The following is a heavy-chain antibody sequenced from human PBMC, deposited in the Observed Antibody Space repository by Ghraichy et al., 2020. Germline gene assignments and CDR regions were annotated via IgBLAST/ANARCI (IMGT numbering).Heavy chain of an antibody. CDR1: GGSFSGYY. D-gene: IGHD1-26*01. CDR3: ARAGVGQTKPRRYYYYMDV. Sequence: SETLSLTCAVYGGSFSGYYWSWIRQPPGKGLEWIGEINHSGSTNYNPSLKSRVTISVDTSKNQFSLKLSSVTAADTAVYYCARAGVGQTKPRRYYYYMDVWGKGTTVTVSS. V-gene: IGHV4-34*01. CDR2: INHSGST. J-gene: IGHJ6*03.